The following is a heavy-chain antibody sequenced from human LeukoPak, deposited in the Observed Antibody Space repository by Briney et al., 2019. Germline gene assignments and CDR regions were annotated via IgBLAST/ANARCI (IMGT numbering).Heavy chain of an antibody. CDR1: GGTFSSYA. J-gene: IGHJ4*02. V-gene: IGHV1-69*05. CDR3: ARSIAVAGTYGVDY. Sequence: GASVKVSCKASGGTFSSYAISWVRQAPGQGREWMGRIIPIFGTANYAQKFQGRVTITTDESTSTAYMELSSLRSEDTAVYYCARSIAVAGTYGVDYWGQGTLVTVSS. D-gene: IGHD6-19*01. CDR2: IIPIFGTA.